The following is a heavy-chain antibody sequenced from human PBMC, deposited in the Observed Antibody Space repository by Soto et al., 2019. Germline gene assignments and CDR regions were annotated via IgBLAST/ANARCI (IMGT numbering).Heavy chain of an antibody. Sequence: QVQLVQSGAEVKKPGSSVKVSCKASAGTFSSYTISWVRQAPGQGLEWMGRIIPILGIANYAQKFQGRVTITADKSTSTAYMELSSLRSEDTAVYYCARGLAGDLQTSFDYWGQGTLVTVSS. CDR3: ARGLAGDLQTSFDY. V-gene: IGHV1-69*02. CDR1: AGTFSSYT. CDR2: IIPILGIA. J-gene: IGHJ4*02.